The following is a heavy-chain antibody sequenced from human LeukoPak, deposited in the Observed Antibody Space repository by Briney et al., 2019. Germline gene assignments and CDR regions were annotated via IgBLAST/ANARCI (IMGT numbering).Heavy chain of an antibody. V-gene: IGHV3-48*01. J-gene: IGHJ5*02. CDR3: ASYEDKGWFDP. CDR1: GFTFSSYS. Sequence: GGSLRLSCAASGFTFSSYSMNWDRQAPGKGLEWVSYISSSSSTIYYADSVKGRFTISRDNAKNSLYLQMNSLRAEDTAVYYCASYEDKGWFDPWGQGTLVTVSS. D-gene: IGHD2-15*01. CDR2: ISSSSSTI.